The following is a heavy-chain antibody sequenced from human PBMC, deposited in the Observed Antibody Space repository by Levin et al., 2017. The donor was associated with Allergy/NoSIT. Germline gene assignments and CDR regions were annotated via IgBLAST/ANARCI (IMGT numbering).Heavy chain of an antibody. D-gene: IGHD6-19*01. Sequence: GGSLRLSCQTSGYSFTTYCIGWVRQMPGKGLEWMGIIYPADSDTRYSPSFQGQVTISADKSTSTAYLQWTSLKASDTAIYYCARHVIAVAGRVSYYFDYWGQGTLVTVSS. J-gene: IGHJ4*02. CDR1: GYSFTTYC. CDR2: IYPADSDT. CDR3: ARHVIAVAGRVSYYFDY. V-gene: IGHV5-51*01.